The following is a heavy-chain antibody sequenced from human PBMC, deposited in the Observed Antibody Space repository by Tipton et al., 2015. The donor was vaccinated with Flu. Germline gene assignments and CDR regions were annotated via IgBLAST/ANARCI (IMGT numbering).Heavy chain of an antibody. J-gene: IGHJ4*02. CDR3: ARAGWLLPFDY. V-gene: IGHV4-61*02. CDR2: IYTSGST. Sequence: TLSLTCTVSGGSISSGSYYWSWIRQPAGKGLEWIGRIYTSGSTNCNPSLKSRVTISVDTSKNQFSLKLSSVTAADTAVYYCARAGWLLPFDYWGQGTLVTVSS. CDR1: GGSISSGSYY. D-gene: IGHD3-22*01.